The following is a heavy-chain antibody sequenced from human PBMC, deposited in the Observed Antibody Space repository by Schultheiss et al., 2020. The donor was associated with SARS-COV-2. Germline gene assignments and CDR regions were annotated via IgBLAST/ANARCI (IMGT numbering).Heavy chain of an antibody. V-gene: IGHV4-59*01. Sequence: SETLSLTCTVSGGSISTYSWSWIRQPPGKGLEWIGYIYYSRNTNYNPSLKSRVTISVDTSKNQFSLNVSSMTAVDTAVYYCARAGDNSGRGFDYWGQGTLVTVSS. CDR2: IYYSRNT. J-gene: IGHJ4*02. D-gene: IGHD3-22*01. CDR1: GGSISTYS. CDR3: ARAGDNSGRGFDY.